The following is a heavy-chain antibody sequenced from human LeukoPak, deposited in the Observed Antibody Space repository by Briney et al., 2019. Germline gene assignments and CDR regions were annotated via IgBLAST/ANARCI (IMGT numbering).Heavy chain of an antibody. D-gene: IGHD3-22*01. Sequence: PGGSLRLSCAASGFTFSSYWMSWVRQAPGKGLEWVSAISGSGGSTYYADSVKGRFTISRDNSKNTLYLQMNSLRAEDTAVYYCAKDGAVVSYFDYWGQGTLVTVSS. CDR3: AKDGAVVSYFDY. J-gene: IGHJ4*02. V-gene: IGHV3-23*01. CDR2: ISGSGGST. CDR1: GFTFSSYW.